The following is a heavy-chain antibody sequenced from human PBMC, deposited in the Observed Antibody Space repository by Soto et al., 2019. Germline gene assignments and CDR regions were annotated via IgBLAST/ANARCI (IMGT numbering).Heavy chain of an antibody. CDR3: ARDPDFGYDSSGYYFDY. V-gene: IGHV1-69*08. Sequence: QVQLVQSGAEVKKPGSSVKVSCKASGDTFSSYTISWVRQAPGQGLEWMGRIIPILGIANYAQKFQGRVTITADKSTSTAYMERSSLRSEDTAVYYCARDPDFGYDSSGYYFDYWGQGTLVTVSS. CDR2: IIPILGIA. CDR1: GDTFSSYT. J-gene: IGHJ4*02. D-gene: IGHD3-22*01.